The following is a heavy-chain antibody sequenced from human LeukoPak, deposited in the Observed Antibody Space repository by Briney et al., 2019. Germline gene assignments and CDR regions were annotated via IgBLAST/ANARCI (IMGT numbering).Heavy chain of an antibody. CDR2: IKQHGSET. Sequence: GGSLRLSCAASGFTFSDYRMSWVRQAPGKGLEWLANIKQHGSETYYLDSVKGRFTISRDNAKNSLYLQMNSLRVEDTAIYYCANSNWSPFDHWGQGTLVTVSS. D-gene: IGHD3-3*01. V-gene: IGHV3-7*01. J-gene: IGHJ4*02. CDR3: ANSNWSPFDH. CDR1: GFTFSDYR.